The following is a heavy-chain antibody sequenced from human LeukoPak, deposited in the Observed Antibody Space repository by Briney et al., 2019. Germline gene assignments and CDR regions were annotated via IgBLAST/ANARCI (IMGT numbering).Heavy chain of an antibody. J-gene: IGHJ4*02. Sequence: PGGSLRLSCAASGFTFSSYAMSWVRQAPGKGLEWVSYISSSSSTIYYADSVKGRFTISRDNAKNSLYLQMNSLRAEDTAVYYCARMAGGWYWGQGTLVTVSS. CDR3: ARMAGGWY. CDR1: GFTFSSYA. D-gene: IGHD3-10*01. CDR2: ISSSSSTI. V-gene: IGHV3-48*01.